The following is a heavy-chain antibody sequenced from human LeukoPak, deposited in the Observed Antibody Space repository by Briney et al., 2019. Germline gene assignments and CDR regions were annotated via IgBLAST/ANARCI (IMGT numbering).Heavy chain of an antibody. CDR2: IYHSGTT. CDR3: ARDTNQWLEY. V-gene: IGHV4-59*01. D-gene: IGHD6-19*01. CDR1: GGSISSYY. J-gene: IGHJ4*02. Sequence: PSETLSLTCTVSGGSISSYYWSWIRQPPGKGLEWIGNIYHSGTTNYNPSFKSRLTISLDTSKKQFSLMLTSVTSADTAIYYCARDTNQWLEYWGQGTLVTVSS.